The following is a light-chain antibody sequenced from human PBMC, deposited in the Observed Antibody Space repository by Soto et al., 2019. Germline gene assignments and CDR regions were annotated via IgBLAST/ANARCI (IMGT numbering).Light chain of an antibody. J-gene: IGLJ1*01. Sequence: QSALTQPPSASGSPGQSVTISCTGTSSDVGDYNYVSWYQQHPGKAPKLMIYEVSKRPSGVPDRFSGSKSGNTASLTVSGLQAEDEADYYCSSYAGSNNNYVFGTGTKLTVL. V-gene: IGLV2-8*01. CDR3: SSYAGSNNNYV. CDR2: EVS. CDR1: SSDVGDYNY.